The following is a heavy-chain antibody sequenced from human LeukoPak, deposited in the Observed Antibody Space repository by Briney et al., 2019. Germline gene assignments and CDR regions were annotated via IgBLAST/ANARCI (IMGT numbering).Heavy chain of an antibody. CDR2: IYSGGST. J-gene: IGHJ4*02. D-gene: IGHD2-15*01. CDR3: ARGGYPQFSDY. CDR1: GFIVSSSY. V-gene: IGHV3-53*01. Sequence: GGSLRLSCAASGFIVSSSYMNWVRQAPGKGLEWVSVIYSGGSTYYADSVKGRFTISRDNSKNTLYLQMNSLRAEDTAVCYCARGGYPQFSDYWGQGTLVTVSS.